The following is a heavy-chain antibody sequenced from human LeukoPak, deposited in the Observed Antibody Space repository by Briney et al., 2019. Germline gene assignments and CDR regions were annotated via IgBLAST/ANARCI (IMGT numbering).Heavy chain of an antibody. V-gene: IGHV1-2*02. CDR3: AREIKWKCFDY. Sequence: GASVKVSCKASGYTFTGYYMHWVRQAPGQGLEWMGWINPNCGGTNYAQKFQGRVTMTRDTSISTAYMELSRLRSDDTAVYYCAREIKWKCFDYWGQGTLVTVSS. D-gene: IGHD1-20*01. J-gene: IGHJ4*02. CDR1: GYTFTGYY. CDR2: INPNCGGT.